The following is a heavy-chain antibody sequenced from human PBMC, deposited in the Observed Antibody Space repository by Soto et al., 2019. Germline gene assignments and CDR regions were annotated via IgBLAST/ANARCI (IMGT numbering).Heavy chain of an antibody. D-gene: IGHD3-22*01. J-gene: IGHJ6*02. CDR1: EFTFSSYA. V-gene: IGHV3-23*01. Sequence: GGSLRLSCAASEFTFSSYAMNWVRQAPGKGLEWVSVISGGGGTTYYADSVKGRFRISRDNSKNTLYLQMNSLRVEDTAVYYCAKGKVAYDNSGLQYFYYFPMNVSGQGTTVTVSS. CDR3: AKGKVAYDNSGLQYFYYFPMNV. CDR2: ISGGGGTT.